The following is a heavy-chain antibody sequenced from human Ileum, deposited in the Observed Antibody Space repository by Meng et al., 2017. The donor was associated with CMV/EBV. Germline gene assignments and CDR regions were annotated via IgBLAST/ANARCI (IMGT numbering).Heavy chain of an antibody. CDR2: ISGGSSVI. CDR1: GFAFSSYG. CDR3: ARDVFRRFDP. V-gene: IGHV3-21*01. J-gene: IGHJ5*02. Sequence: LSCATSGFAFSSYGIRWVRQAPGKGLEWVSFISGGSSVIYYADSVQGRFTLSKDNVKKSLWLQMNSLRAEDTAVYYCARDVFRRFDPWGQGTLVTVSS.